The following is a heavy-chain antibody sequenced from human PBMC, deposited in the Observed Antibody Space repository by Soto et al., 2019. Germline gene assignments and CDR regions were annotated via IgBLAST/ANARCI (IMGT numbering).Heavy chain of an antibody. CDR3: ARDRYYYGSGAPVNWFDP. CDR1: GGSISSGGYS. Sequence: QLQLQESGSGLVKPSQTLSLTCAVSGGSISSGGYSWSWIRQPPGKGLEWIGYIYHSGSTYYNPSLKSRVTISVDRSKNQFSLKLCSVTAADTAVYYCARDRYYYGSGAPVNWFDPWGQGTLVTVSS. V-gene: IGHV4-30-2*01. CDR2: IYHSGST. D-gene: IGHD3-10*01. J-gene: IGHJ5*02.